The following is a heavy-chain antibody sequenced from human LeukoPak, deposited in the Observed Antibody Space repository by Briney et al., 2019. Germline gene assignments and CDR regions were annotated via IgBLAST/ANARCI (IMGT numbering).Heavy chain of an antibody. D-gene: IGHD3-10*01. Sequence: PGGSLRLSCSASGFTFSRYAMHWVRQAPGTGLEYVSGISSNGGSTYYADSVKGRFTISRDNSKNTLYLQMSSLRAEDTAVYYCVKSGSYYNEPYYFDYWGQGTLVTVSS. CDR1: GFTFSRYA. J-gene: IGHJ4*02. CDR3: VKSGSYYNEPYYFDY. V-gene: IGHV3-64D*06. CDR2: ISSNGGST.